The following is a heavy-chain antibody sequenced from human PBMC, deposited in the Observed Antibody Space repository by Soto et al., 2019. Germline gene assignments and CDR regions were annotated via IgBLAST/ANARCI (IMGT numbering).Heavy chain of an antibody. Sequence: PSETLSLTCTVSGGSISSGDYYWSWVRQPPGKGLEWIGYIYYSGSTYYNPSLKSRVTILVDTSKNHFSLKLSSVTAADTAVYYCARDGGVAVAVDYWGQGTLVTVSS. D-gene: IGHD6-19*01. CDR2: IYYSGST. V-gene: IGHV4-30-4*01. J-gene: IGHJ4*02. CDR1: GGSISSGDYY. CDR3: ARDGGVAVAVDY.